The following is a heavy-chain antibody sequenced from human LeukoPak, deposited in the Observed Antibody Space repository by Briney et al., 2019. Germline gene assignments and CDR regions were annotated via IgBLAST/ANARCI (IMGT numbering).Heavy chain of an antibody. Sequence: GGSLRLSCAASGFTFSSYKMNWVRQAPGKGLEWVSYISSSGSTIYYADSVKGRFTISRDNAKNSLYLQMNSLRAEDTAAYYCARGSRNAFDIWGQGTMVTVSS. CDR2: ISSSGSTI. V-gene: IGHV3-48*03. D-gene: IGHD6-13*01. CDR1: GFTFSSYK. CDR3: ARGSRNAFDI. J-gene: IGHJ3*02.